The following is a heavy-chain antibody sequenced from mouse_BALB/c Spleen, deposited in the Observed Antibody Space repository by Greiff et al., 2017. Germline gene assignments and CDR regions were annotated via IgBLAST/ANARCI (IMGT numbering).Heavy chain of an antibody. V-gene: IGHV2-9*02. J-gene: IGHJ4*01. CDR3: ARDGLGPYAMDY. D-gene: IGHD4-1*01. Sequence: VMLVESGPGLVAPSQSLSITCTVSGFSLTSYGVHWVRQPPGKGLEWLGVIWAGGSTNYNSALMSRLSISKDNSKSQVFLKMNSLQTDYTAMYYCARDGLGPYAMDYWGQGTSVTVSS. CDR1: GFSLTSYG. CDR2: IWAGGST.